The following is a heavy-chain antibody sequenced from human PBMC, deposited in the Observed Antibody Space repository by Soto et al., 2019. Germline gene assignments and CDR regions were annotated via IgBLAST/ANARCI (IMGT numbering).Heavy chain of an antibody. Sequence: EVQLVESGGGLVKPGGSLRLSCAASGFTFNTYTINWVRQAPGKGLEWVSSISSRSVYIYYADSVKGRFTISRDDARNSLYLQMNSLRAEDTAVYYCAREEVSRPNTYHGLDVWGQGTTVNVSS. J-gene: IGHJ6*02. V-gene: IGHV3-21*01. CDR3: AREEVSRPNTYHGLDV. CDR1: GFTFNTYT. CDR2: ISSRSVYI.